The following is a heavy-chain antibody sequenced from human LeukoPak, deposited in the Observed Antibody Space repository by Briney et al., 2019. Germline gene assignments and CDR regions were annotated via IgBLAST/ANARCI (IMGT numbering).Heavy chain of an antibody. D-gene: IGHD3-10*01. CDR1: GFTFSDFY. CDR3: ARGSRYGSGSHFDF. J-gene: IGHJ4*02. V-gene: IGHV3-11*01. Sequence: GASLRLSCAASGFTFSDFYMGWIRQAPGKGLECVSYISSGGSNIHYADSVKGRFTISRDDAQNSLILQMNSLTAEDTAVFYCARGSRYGSGSHFDFWGQGTLVTVSS. CDR2: ISSGGSNI.